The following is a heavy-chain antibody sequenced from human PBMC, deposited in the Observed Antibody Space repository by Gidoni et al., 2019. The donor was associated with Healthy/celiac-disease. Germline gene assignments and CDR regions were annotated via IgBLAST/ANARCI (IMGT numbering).Heavy chain of an antibody. Sequence: EVQLVESGGGLIQPGGSLRLSCAASGFTVSSNYMSWVRQAPGKGLEWVSVIYSGGSTYYADSVKGRFTISRDNSKNTLYLQMNSLRAEDTAVYYCARTRVGARGINGKYYYYYYMDVWGKGTTVTVSS. CDR3: ARTRVGARGINGKYYYYYYMDV. CDR2: IYSGGST. D-gene: IGHD1-26*01. J-gene: IGHJ6*03. CDR1: GFTVSSNY. V-gene: IGHV3-53*01.